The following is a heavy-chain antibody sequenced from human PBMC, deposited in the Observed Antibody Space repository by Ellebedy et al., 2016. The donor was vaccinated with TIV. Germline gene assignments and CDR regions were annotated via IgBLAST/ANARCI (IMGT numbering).Heavy chain of an antibody. CDR2: ISGSGVKT. CDR1: GFTFDTYA. CDR3: AGFRGEAVAGNWFDP. V-gene: IGHV3-23*01. D-gene: IGHD6-19*01. Sequence: GESLKISCADSGFTFDTYAMSWVRQAPGKGLEWVSHISGSGVKTYYADPVRGRFSTSRDNSKNTIYLQMNSLPADDTAVYYCAGFRGEAVAGNWFDPWGQGTLVTVSS. J-gene: IGHJ5*02.